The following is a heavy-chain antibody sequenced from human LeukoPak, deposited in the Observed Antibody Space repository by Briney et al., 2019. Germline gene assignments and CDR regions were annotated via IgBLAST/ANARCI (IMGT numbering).Heavy chain of an antibody. CDR1: GFSFDDYG. CDR2: ISSSSSYT. V-gene: IGHV3-21*01. CDR3: ARDPDYGVPGG. Sequence: GGSLRLSCAASGFSFDDYGMTWVRQAAGKGLEWVSSISSSSSYTYYADSLKGRFTISRDNAKNSLYLQMNSLRAEDTAVYYCARDPDYGVPGGWGQGTLVTVSS. J-gene: IGHJ4*02. D-gene: IGHD4-17*01.